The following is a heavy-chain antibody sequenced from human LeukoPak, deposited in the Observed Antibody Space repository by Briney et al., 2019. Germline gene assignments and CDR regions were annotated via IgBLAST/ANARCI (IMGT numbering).Heavy chain of an antibody. J-gene: IGHJ3*02. V-gene: IGHV4-34*01. Sequence: SETLSLTCAVYGGSFSGYYWSWIRQPPGKGLEWIGEINRSGSTNYNPSLKSRVTISVDTSKNQFSLKLSSVTAADTAVYYCASFDTVTHDAFDIWGQGTMVTVSS. D-gene: IGHD3-9*01. CDR1: GGSFSGYY. CDR3: ASFDTVTHDAFDI. CDR2: INRSGST.